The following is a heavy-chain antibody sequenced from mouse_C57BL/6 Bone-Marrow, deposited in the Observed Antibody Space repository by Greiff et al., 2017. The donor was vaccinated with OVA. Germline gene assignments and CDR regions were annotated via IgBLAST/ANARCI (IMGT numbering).Heavy chain of an antibody. CDR1: GFNIKDYY. CDR3: TTKVGWYDYDEFAY. CDR2: IDPEDGDT. D-gene: IGHD2-4*01. Sequence: VQLQQSGAELVRPGASVKLSCTASGFNIKDYYMHWVKQRPEQGLEWIGRIDPEDGDTEYAPKFQGKATMTADTSSNTAYLQLSSMTSEDTAVYYCTTKVGWYDYDEFAYWCQGALVTVSA. V-gene: IGHV14-1*01. J-gene: IGHJ3*01.